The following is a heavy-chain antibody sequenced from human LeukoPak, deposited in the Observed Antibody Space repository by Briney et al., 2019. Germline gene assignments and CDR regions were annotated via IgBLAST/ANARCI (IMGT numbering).Heavy chain of an antibody. CDR3: ARRAPHSGSYPVWYFDL. Sequence: SESLSLTCTVSGGSISSGGYYWSWIRQPPGKGLEWIGYIYHSGSTYYNPSLKSRVTISVDRSKNQFSLKLSPVTAADTAVYYCARRAPHSGSYPVWYFDLWGRGTLVTVSS. V-gene: IGHV4-30-2*01. CDR1: GGSISSGGYY. D-gene: IGHD1-26*01. CDR2: IYHSGST. J-gene: IGHJ2*01.